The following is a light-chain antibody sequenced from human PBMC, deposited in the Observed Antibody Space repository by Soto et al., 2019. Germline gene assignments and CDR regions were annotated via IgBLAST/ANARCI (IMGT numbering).Light chain of an antibody. J-gene: IGLJ1*01. V-gene: IGLV2-8*01. CDR2: EVS. CDR1: SSDVGAYNY. Sequence: QSALTQPISASGSPGQSVTIACIGTSSDVGAYNYVSWYQQHPGKVLKLMFYEVSKRPAGVPVRFSASKPRNTASLTVSELQAEDEADYCCSSPGGSNNFYFFGTRTKVTVL. CDR3: SSPGGSNNFYF.